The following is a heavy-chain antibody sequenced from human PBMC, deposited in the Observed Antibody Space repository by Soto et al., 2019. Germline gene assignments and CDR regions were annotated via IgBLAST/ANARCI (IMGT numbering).Heavy chain of an antibody. CDR2: ISYDGSNK. CDR1: GFTFSSYG. Sequence: AGGSLRLSCAASGFTFSSYGMHWVRQAPGKGLEWVAVISYDGSNKYYADSVKGRFTISAGKSISTAYLQWSSLKASDTAMYYWARGYCSGGSCYDYNWFDPWGQGTLVTVSS. D-gene: IGHD2-15*01. J-gene: IGHJ5*02. CDR3: ARGYCSGGSCYDYNWFDP. V-gene: IGHV3-30*03.